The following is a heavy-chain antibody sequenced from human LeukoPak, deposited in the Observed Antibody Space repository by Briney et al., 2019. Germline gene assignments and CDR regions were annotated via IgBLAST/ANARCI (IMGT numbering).Heavy chain of an antibody. J-gene: IGHJ5*02. CDR1: AFTFRSYG. CDR2: IRYHGSDK. V-gene: IGHV3-30*02. D-gene: IGHD3-9*01. CDR3: ARDCDKHPLRYFDWLLSSPGGFDP. Sequence: GGSLRLSCAASAFTFRSYGMHWVRQAPGKGLEWVAFIRYHGSDKYYADSVKDRFTISRDNSKNTLYLQMNSLRAEDTAVYYCARDCDKHPLRYFDWLLSSPGGFDPWGQGTLVIVSS.